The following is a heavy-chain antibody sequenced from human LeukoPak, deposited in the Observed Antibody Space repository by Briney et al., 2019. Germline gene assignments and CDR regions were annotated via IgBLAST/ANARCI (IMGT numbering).Heavy chain of an antibody. V-gene: IGHV3-23*01. CDR1: GFTFSNYA. D-gene: IGHD1-26*01. CDR3: AKECGGSYYSFDY. CDR2: ISGSGGTT. Sequence: GGSLRLSCAAPGFTFSNYAMSWVRQAPGKGLEWVSVISGSGGTTYYADSLKGRFTISRDNSKNTLYLQMSSLRAEDTAVYYCAKECGGSYYSFDYWGQGTLVTVSS. J-gene: IGHJ4*02.